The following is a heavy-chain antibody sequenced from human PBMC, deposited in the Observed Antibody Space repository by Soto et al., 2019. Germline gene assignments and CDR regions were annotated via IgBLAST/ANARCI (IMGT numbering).Heavy chain of an antibody. CDR1: GGSISSGNW. CDR3: ARVSGVTASPFDS. Sequence: QVQLQESGPGLVKPSGTLSLTCAVSGGSISSGNWWSWVRQPPGEGLEWIGQIYHSGSTPYNPPHERRVSVSVDTSTNQFAPKLGSVTAADTAIYVCARVSGVTASPFDSWGQGTLVTVSS. V-gene: IGHV4-4*02. D-gene: IGHD2-21*02. CDR2: IYHSGST. J-gene: IGHJ4*02.